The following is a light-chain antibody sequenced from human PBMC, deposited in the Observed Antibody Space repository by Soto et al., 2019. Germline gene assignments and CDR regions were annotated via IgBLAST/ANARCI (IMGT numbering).Light chain of an antibody. CDR3: AAWDDSLNGVV. CDR2: SSN. V-gene: IGLV1-44*01. CDR1: RSNIGSNT. Sequence: QSVLPQTPSASGTPGQRFAISCSGSRSNIGSNTVNWYQQLPGTAPKLLIHSSNQRPSGVPDRFSGSKSGTSASLAISGLQAEDEADYYCAAWDDSLNGVVFGGGTKLTVL. J-gene: IGLJ2*01.